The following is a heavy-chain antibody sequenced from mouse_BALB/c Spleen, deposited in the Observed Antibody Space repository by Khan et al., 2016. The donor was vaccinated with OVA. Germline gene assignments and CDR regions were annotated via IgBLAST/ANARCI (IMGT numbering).Heavy chain of an antibody. CDR3: LGALYYYGSSYEGFAY. CDR1: GYTFTSYV. V-gene: IGHV1S136*01. Sequence: VQLKQSGPELVKPGASVKMSCKASGYTFTSYVMHWVKQNPGQGLEWIGYISPNSDGSKYNEKFRGKATLTSDNSSSTAYMELSSLTSEDSAVYDCLGALYYYGSSYEGFAYGGQGTLVTVSA. D-gene: IGHD1-1*01. J-gene: IGHJ3*01. CDR2: ISPNSDGS.